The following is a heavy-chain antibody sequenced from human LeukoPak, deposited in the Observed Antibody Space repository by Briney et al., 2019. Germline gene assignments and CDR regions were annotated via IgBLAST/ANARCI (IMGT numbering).Heavy chain of an antibody. Sequence: SETLSLTCTVSGGSISSSSYYWSWIRQPPGKGLEWISYIYYSGSGSTNYNPSLKSRVTISVDTSKNQFSLKLSSVTAADTAVYYCARRPYTRDRAAGDYWGQGTLVTVSS. D-gene: IGHD6-13*01. V-gene: IGHV4-61*05. CDR2: IYYSGSGST. J-gene: IGHJ4*02. CDR3: ARRPYTRDRAAGDY. CDR1: GGSISSSSYY.